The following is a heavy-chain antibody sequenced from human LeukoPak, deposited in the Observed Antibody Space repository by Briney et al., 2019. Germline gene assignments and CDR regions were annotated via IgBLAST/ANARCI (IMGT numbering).Heavy chain of an antibody. CDR2: IYYSGST. Sequence: PSETLSLTCTVSGGSVSTYYWNWIRQPPGKGLEWIGFIYYSGSTNYNPSLKSRVTISVDTSKNQFSLKLSSVTAADTAVYFCARKSLSSWHLEDWGPGTLVTVSS. J-gene: IGHJ4*02. V-gene: IGHV4-59*08. CDR3: ARKSLSSWHLED. D-gene: IGHD6-13*01. CDR1: GGSVSTYY.